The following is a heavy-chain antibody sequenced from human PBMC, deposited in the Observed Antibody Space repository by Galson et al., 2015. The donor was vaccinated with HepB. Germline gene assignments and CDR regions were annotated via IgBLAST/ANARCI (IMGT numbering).Heavy chain of an antibody. CDR3: ARYGSGWYVDS. Sequence: CAISGDSVSSTSAAWNWFRQSPSRGLEWLGRTYYRPKWYSDYAGSLRSRITINPDTSKNLFSLHLNSVTPEDTAVYYCARYGSGWYVDSWGQGTLVTVSA. CDR1: GDSVSSTSAA. J-gene: IGHJ4*02. D-gene: IGHD6-19*01. V-gene: IGHV6-1*01. CDR2: TYYRPKWYS.